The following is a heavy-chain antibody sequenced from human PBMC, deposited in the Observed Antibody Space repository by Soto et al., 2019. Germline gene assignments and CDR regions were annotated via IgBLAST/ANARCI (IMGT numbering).Heavy chain of an antibody. V-gene: IGHV3-53*02. D-gene: IGHD3-9*01. J-gene: IGHJ4*02. Sequence: EVQLVETGGGLIQPGGSLRLSCAASGFTISSNYMSWVRQAPGKGLEWVSVIYSGGSTYYADSVKGRFTISRDNSKNTLYLQMNSLRAEDTAVYYCARNKRYVILTLDYWGQGTLVTVSS. CDR3: ARNKRYVILTLDY. CDR1: GFTISSNY. CDR2: IYSGGST.